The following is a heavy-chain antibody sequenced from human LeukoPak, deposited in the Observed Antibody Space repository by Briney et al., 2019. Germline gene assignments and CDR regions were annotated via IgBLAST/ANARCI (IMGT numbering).Heavy chain of an antibody. V-gene: IGHV4-30-2*01. CDR2: IYHSGST. J-gene: IGHJ4*02. Sequence: SQTLSLTCAVSGGSISSGGYSWSWIRQPPGKGLEWIGYIYHSGSTYYNPSLKSRVTISVDRSKNQFSLKLSSVTAADTAVYYCARVGPVRGLYYFDYWGQGTLVTVSS. CDR1: GGSISSGGYS. CDR3: ARVGPVRGLYYFDY. D-gene: IGHD3-10*01.